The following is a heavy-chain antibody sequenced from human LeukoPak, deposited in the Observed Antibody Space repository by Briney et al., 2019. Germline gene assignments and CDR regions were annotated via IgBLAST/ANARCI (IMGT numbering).Heavy chain of an antibody. CDR1: GGSISPFY. Sequence: KPSETLSLTCTVSGGSISPFYWSWIRQPPGKGLEWIAYIYYSGSTAYNPSLKSRVAISVDTSKNQFSLKLSSVTAADTAVYFCARHGASGSYLYYFDYWGQGTLVTVSS. CDR3: ARHGASGSYLYYFDY. CDR2: IYYSGST. V-gene: IGHV4-59*08. D-gene: IGHD1-26*01. J-gene: IGHJ4*02.